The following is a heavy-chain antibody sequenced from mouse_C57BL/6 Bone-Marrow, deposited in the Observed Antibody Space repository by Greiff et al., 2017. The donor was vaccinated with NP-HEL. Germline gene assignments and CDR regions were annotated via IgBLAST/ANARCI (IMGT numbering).Heavy chain of an antibody. J-gene: IGHJ1*03. Sequence: VQLQQPGAELVMPGASVKLSCKASGYTFTSYWMHWVKQRPGQGLEWIGEIDPSDSYTNYNQKFKGKSTLTVDKSSSTAYMQRSSLTSEDTAVYYCAREDYYGSSWYFDVWGTGTTVTVSS. V-gene: IGHV1-69*01. D-gene: IGHD1-1*01. CDR2: IDPSDSYT. CDR1: GYTFTSYW. CDR3: AREDYYGSSWYFDV.